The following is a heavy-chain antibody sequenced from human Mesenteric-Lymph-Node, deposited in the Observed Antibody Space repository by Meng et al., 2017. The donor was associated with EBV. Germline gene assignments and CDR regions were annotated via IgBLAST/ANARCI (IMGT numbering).Heavy chain of an antibody. J-gene: IGHJ4*02. CDR1: GFIVSSNE. CDR2: VYGGTTA. CDR3: RVWLSGLDSDY. Sequence: EESGGTTVQPERSLRLSCAASGFIVSSNEMSWVRQAPGKGLEWVSVVYGGTTAYYADSVRGRFIISTDSSKNTLYLQMNSLRADDTAVYFCRVWLSGLDSDYWGQGTLVTVSS. D-gene: IGHD3-22*01. V-gene: IGHV3-66*01.